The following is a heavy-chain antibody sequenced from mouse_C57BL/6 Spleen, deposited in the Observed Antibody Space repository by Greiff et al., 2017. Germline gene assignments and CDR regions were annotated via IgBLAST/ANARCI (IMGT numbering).Heavy chain of an antibody. V-gene: IGHV14-4*01. Sequence: VQPQQSGAELVRPGASVKLSCTASGFNIKDDYMHWVKQRPEQGLEWIGWIDPENGDTEYASKFQGKATITADTSSNTADLHRSSLTSDDTAVYYCTTASNPFAYWGQGTLVTVSA. D-gene: IGHD2-5*01. CDR3: TTASNPFAY. CDR2: IDPENGDT. CDR1: GFNIKDDY. J-gene: IGHJ3*01.